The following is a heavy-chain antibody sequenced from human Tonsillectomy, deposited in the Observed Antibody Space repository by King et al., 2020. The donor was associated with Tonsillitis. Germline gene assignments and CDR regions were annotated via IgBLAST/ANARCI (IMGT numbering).Heavy chain of an antibody. Sequence: HVQLVESGGGVVQPGRSLRLSCAASGFTFSSYGMHWVRQAPGKGLEWVAVISYDGSNKYYADSVKGRLTISRDNSKNTLYLQMNSLRAEDTAVYYCAKSRDTAMVTFAFDIWGQGTMVTVSS. D-gene: IGHD5-18*01. J-gene: IGHJ3*02. CDR2: ISYDGSNK. CDR1: GFTFSSYG. CDR3: AKSRDTAMVTFAFDI. V-gene: IGHV3-30*18.